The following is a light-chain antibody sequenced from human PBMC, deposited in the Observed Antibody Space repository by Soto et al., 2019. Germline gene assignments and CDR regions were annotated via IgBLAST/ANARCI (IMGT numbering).Light chain of an antibody. CDR1: QRITTY. CDR2: TSG. V-gene: IGKV1-39*01. J-gene: IGKJ2*01. Sequence: IHMTQSPSSLSASVGDRVTITCRASQRITTYLNWYQQKPGEAPKLLISTSGTLQRGVPSRFIGSGSGTDFTLTITGLHRADFATYFCQQTYNTPYTFGQGTKLEIK. CDR3: QQTYNTPYT.